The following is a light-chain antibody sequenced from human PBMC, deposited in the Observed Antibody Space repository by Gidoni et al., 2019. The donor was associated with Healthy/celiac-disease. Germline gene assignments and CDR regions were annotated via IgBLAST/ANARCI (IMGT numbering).Light chain of an antibody. CDR2: EVS. V-gene: IGLV2-14*01. J-gene: IGLJ2*01. CDR1: SSDVCGYNY. Sequence: QSALTQPASGSGSPGKAITISCTGTSSDVCGYNYVSWYQQHPGKAPKLMIYEVSNRPSGVSNRFSGSKSGNTASLTISGLQAEDEADYYCSSYTSSSTVVFGGGTKLTVL. CDR3: SSYTSSSTVV.